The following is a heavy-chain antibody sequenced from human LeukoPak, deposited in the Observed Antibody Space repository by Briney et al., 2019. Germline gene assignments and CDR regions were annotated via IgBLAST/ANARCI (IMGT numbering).Heavy chain of an antibody. J-gene: IGHJ4*02. CDR1: GGSFSGYY. CDR2: INHSGST. D-gene: IGHD4-17*01. V-gene: IGHV4-34*01. CDR3: AAKGPDDYGDYGMDY. Sequence: SETLSLTCAVYGGSFSGYYWSWIRQPPGKGLEWIGEINHSGSTDYNPSLTSRVTISRDTSKNQFSLNLSSVTAADTAVYYCAAKGPDDYGDYGMDYWGQGTLVTVSS.